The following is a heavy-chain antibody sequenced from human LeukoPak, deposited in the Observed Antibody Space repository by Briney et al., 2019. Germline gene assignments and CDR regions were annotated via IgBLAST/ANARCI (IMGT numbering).Heavy chain of an antibody. Sequence: SETMSLTCTVSGGSISSYYWSWIRQPAGKGLEWIGRIYTSGSTNYNPSLKSRVTMSVDTSKNQFSLKLSSVTAADTAVYYCARAGDYYDSSGYSPAAEPSILAFDIWGQGTMVTVSS. CDR2: IYTSGST. CDR1: GGSISSYY. D-gene: IGHD3-22*01. V-gene: IGHV4-4*07. J-gene: IGHJ3*02. CDR3: ARAGDYYDSSGYSPAAEPSILAFDI.